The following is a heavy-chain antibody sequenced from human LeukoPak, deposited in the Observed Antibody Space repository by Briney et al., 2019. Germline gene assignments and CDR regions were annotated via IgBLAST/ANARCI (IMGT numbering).Heavy chain of an antibody. Sequence: GESLKISCKGSGYSFTSYWIGWVRQMPGKGLEWMGIIYPGDSDTRYSPSFQGQVTISADKSISTAYLQWSSLKASDTAMYYCARQSTHDSSGYPTGPFDPWGQGTLVTVSS. CDR2: IYPGDSDT. J-gene: IGHJ5*02. D-gene: IGHD3-22*01. V-gene: IGHV5-51*01. CDR1: GYSFTSYW. CDR3: ARQSTHDSSGYPTGPFDP.